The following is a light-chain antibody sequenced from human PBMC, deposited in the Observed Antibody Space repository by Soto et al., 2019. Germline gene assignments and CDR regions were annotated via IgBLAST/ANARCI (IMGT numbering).Light chain of an antibody. CDR2: EVS. V-gene: IGLV2-14*01. Sequence: QSALTQPASVSGSPGQSITMSCTGTSSDVGGYNYVSWYQHHPGKAPKLMIYEVSYRPSGVSNRFSGSKSGNTASLTISGLQAEDEADYYCSSYTGRTTLYVFGTGTKLTVL. CDR1: SSDVGGYNY. J-gene: IGLJ1*01. CDR3: SSYTGRTTLYV.